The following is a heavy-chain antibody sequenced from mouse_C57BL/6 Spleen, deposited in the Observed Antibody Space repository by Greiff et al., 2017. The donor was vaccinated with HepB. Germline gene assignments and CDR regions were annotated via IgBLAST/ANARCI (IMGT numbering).Heavy chain of an antibody. J-gene: IGHJ2*01. D-gene: IGHD2-2*01. Sequence: QVQLKESGPELVKPGASVKISCKASGYAFSSSWMNWVKQRPGKGLEWIGRIYPGDGDTNYNGKFKGKATLTADKSSSTAYMQLSSLTSEDSAVYFCARGIYYGYDDYWGQGTTLTVSS. CDR2: IYPGDGDT. CDR3: ARGIYYGYDDY. CDR1: GYAFSSSW. V-gene: IGHV1-82*01.